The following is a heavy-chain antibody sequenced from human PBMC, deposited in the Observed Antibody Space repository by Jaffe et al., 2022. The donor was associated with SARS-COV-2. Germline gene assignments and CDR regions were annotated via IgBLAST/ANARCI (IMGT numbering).Heavy chain of an antibody. V-gene: IGHV4-59*08. CDR2: IYYSGST. CDR3: ARLGIYDYGDPIDY. Sequence: QVQLQESGPGLVKPSETLSLTCTVSGGSISSYYWSWIRQPPGKGLEWIGYIYYSGSTNYNPSLKSRVTISVDTSKNQFSLKLSSVTAADTAVYYCARLGIYDYGDPIDYWGQGTLVTVSS. CDR1: GGSISSYY. J-gene: IGHJ4*02. D-gene: IGHD4-17*01.